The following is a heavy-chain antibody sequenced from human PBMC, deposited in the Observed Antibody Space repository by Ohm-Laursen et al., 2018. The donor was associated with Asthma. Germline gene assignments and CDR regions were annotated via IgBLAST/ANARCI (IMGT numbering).Heavy chain of an antibody. CDR2: GGSYYDGGLK. CDR1: GFTFSSYA. D-gene: IGHD3-3*01. J-gene: IGHJ4*02. CDR3: ARDVMEWYLPAFDF. V-gene: IGHV3-30-3*01. Sequence: SLRLSCAASGFTFSSYAMHWVRQAPGKGLAWVAVGGSYYDGGLKYYADSVNGRFTVSRDDSKNTLYLQMNSLRPDDTAVYYWARDVMEWYLPAFDFWGQGTLVTVSS.